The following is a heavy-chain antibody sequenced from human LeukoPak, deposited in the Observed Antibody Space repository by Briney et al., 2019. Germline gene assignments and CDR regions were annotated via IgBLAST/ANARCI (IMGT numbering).Heavy chain of an antibody. CDR3: AKGGARGDYSPFDY. V-gene: IGHV3-9*01. D-gene: IGHD4-17*01. CDR1: GFTFDDYA. J-gene: IGHJ4*02. Sequence: GGSLRLSCAASGFTFDDYAMHWVRQAPGKGLEWFSGISWNSGSIGYADSVKGRFTISRDNAKNSLYLQMNSLRAEDTALYYCAKGGARGDYSPFDYWGQGTLVTVSS. CDR2: ISWNSGSI.